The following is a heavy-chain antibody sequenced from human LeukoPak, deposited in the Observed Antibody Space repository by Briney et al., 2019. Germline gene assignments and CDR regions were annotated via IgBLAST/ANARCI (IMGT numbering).Heavy chain of an antibody. J-gene: IGHJ4*02. Sequence: SETLSLTCTVSGASISRSRYYWGWLRQPPGRGREWFGSIYYSGSTYYNPSLKSRVTISVDTSKNQFSLKLSSVTAADTAVYYCARLPRTYCGGDCYSYYFDYWGQGTLVTVSS. V-gene: IGHV4-39*01. CDR2: IYYSGST. D-gene: IGHD2-21*01. CDR3: ARLPRTYCGGDCYSYYFDY. CDR1: GASISRSRYY.